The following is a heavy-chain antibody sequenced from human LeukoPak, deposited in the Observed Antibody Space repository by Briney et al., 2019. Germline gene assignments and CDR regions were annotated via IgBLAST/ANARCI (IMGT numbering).Heavy chain of an antibody. CDR3: AKDKGWTLLRAVAGPVDY. D-gene: IGHD6-19*01. CDR1: GFTFSSYA. V-gene: IGHV3-23*01. Sequence: PGGSLRLSCAASGFTFSSYAMSWVRQAPGKGLEWVSAISGSGGSTYYADSVKGRFTISRDNSKNTLYLQMNSLRAEDTAVYYCAKDKGWTLLRAVAGPVDYWGQGTLVTVSS. CDR2: ISGSGGST. J-gene: IGHJ4*02.